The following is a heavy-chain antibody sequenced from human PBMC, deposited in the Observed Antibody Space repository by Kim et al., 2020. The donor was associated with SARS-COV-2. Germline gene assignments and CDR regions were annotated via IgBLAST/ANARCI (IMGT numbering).Heavy chain of an antibody. CDR1: GFTFSNAW. J-gene: IGHJ5*02. CDR2: IKSKTDGGTT. Sequence: GGSLRLSCAASGFTFSNAWMSWVRQAPGKGLEWVGRIKSKTDGGTTDYAAPVKGRFTISRDDSKNTVSVQMNSLKTEDTAVYYCTTGVTISGAMENPWGQGTLVTVSS. V-gene: IGHV3-15*01. D-gene: IGHD3-3*01. CDR3: TTGVTISGAMENP.